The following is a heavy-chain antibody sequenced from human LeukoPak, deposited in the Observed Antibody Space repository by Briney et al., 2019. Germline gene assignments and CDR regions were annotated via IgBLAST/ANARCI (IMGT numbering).Heavy chain of an antibody. CDR3: ARVGSSSWWFDP. Sequence: GASVKVSCKASGYTFTSYYMHWVRQAPGQGLEWMGIINPSGGSTSYAQKFQGRVTMTRDMSTSTAYMELRSLRSDDTAVYYCARVGSSSWWFDPWGQGTLVTVSS. CDR2: INPSGGST. CDR1: GYTFTSYY. J-gene: IGHJ5*02. V-gene: IGHV1-46*01. D-gene: IGHD6-13*01.